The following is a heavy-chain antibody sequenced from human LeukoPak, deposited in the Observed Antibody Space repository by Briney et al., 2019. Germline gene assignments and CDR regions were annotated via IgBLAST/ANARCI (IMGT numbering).Heavy chain of an antibody. Sequence: GGSLRLSCAASGFNVSNNYMSWVRQAPGKGLEWVSVFYSGGTIRYADSVRDRFIISRDVSKNMLYLQMNSLRAEDTAVYYCVRDPHNSGSGRYFEDWGRGNLVTVSS. CDR1: GFNVSNNY. V-gene: IGHV3-66*01. D-gene: IGHD3-10*01. CDR3: VRDPHNSGSGRYFED. CDR2: FYSGGTI. J-gene: IGHJ4*01.